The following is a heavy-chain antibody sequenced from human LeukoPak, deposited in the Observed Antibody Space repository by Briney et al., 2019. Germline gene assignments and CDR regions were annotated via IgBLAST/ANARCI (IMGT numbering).Heavy chain of an antibody. Sequence: MAGGSLRLSCAASGFSFSYYWMSWVRQAPGKGLEWVAYIDESGNYNTYYADSVKGRFTISRDNVKNSLSLQMSSLRAEDTAVYYCARDDFYAVEFDPWGQGTQVIVSS. CDR3: ARDDFYAVEFDP. D-gene: IGHD3-16*01. V-gene: IGHV3-21*01. CDR2: IDESGNYNT. CDR1: GFSFSYYW. J-gene: IGHJ5*02.